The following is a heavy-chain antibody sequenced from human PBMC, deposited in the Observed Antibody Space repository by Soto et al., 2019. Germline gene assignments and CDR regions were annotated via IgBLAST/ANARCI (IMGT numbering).Heavy chain of an antibody. Sequence: EVQLLESGGGLVQPGGSLRLSCAASGFTFSSYDMSWVRQAPGKGLEWVSAISGSGSTTYYADSVKGRFTISRDDSKHTLYLHMSSLRAEDTAKYYCAKDSSTSYGLDVWGQGTTVTVSS. D-gene: IGHD1-1*01. CDR1: GFTFSSYD. V-gene: IGHV3-23*01. J-gene: IGHJ6*02. CDR3: AKDSSTSYGLDV. CDR2: ISGSGSTT.